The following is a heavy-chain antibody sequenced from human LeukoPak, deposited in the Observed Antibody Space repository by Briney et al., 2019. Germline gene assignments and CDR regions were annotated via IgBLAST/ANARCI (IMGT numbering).Heavy chain of an antibody. CDR2: VYYGGST. D-gene: IGHD2-8*01. J-gene: IGHJ5*02. CDR1: GGSINSNNYY. Sequence: SETLSLTCTVSGGSINSNNYYWGWLRQPPGKGLGWIGSVYYGGSTYYNPSLKSRLTISADTSKNQFSLKLSSVTAADTAVYYCAQNGQSGFSFDPWGQGTLVTVSS. V-gene: IGHV4-39*07. CDR3: AQNGQSGFSFDP.